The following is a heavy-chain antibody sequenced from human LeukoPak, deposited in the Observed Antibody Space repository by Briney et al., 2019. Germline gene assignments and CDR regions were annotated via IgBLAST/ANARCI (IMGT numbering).Heavy chain of an antibody. CDR3: ARSMVRGVIFEAFFDY. J-gene: IGHJ4*02. CDR1: GGSISSYY. V-gene: IGHV4-59*01. Sequence: SETLSLTCTVSGGSISSYYWSWIRQPPGKGLEWIGYIYYSGSTNYNPSLKSRVTISVDTSKNQFSLKLSSVTAADTAVYYCARSMVRGVIFEAFFDYWGQGTLVTVSS. CDR2: IYYSGST. D-gene: IGHD3-10*01.